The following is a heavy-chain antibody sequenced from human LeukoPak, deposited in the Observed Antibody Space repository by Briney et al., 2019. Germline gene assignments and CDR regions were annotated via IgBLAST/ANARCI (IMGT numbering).Heavy chain of an antibody. Sequence: GGSLRLSCAXXGXSVXSNXXXWXXXXXXXXXEXVSVIYSGGSTYYAXSVKGRFTISRDNSKNTLYLQMNSLRAEDTAVYYCARDAPPIVATPIDYWGQGTLVIVSS. V-gene: IGHV3-66*01. CDR1: GXSVXSNX. CDR3: ARDAPPIVATPIDY. J-gene: IGHJ4*02. D-gene: IGHD5-12*01. CDR2: IYSGGST.